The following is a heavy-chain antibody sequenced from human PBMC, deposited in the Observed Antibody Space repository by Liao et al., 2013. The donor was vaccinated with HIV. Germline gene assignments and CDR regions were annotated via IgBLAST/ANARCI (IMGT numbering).Heavy chain of an antibody. CDR1: GVSMKSGTFY. Sequence: QVQLLESGPGLVKTSQTLSLSCTVSGVSMKSGTFYWTWIRQSAGRGLEWIGRVYNNGAADYNPSLRNRVTFSIDTSKSHFSLRLISVTAADTAMYYCARDHQYYDILTGYSIPFDYWGQGTLVTVSS. CDR2: VYNNGAA. V-gene: IGHV4-61*02. CDR3: ARDHQYYDILTGYSIPFDY. J-gene: IGHJ4*02. D-gene: IGHD3-9*01.